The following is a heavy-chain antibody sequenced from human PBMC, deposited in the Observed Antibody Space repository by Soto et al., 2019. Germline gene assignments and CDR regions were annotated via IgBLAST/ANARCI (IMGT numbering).Heavy chain of an antibody. J-gene: IGHJ4*02. Sequence: GASVKVSCKASGYTFSSYGINWVLQAPGQGLEWMGWINPYNGHTNHAQEFQDRVTMTTDTSTTTAYMELRGLRSDDTAVYYCARARRWVLTGYWEFDYWGQGTLVTVSS. CDR2: INPYNGHT. CDR3: ARARRWVLTGYWEFDY. V-gene: IGHV1-18*04. D-gene: IGHD3-9*01. CDR1: GYTFSSYG.